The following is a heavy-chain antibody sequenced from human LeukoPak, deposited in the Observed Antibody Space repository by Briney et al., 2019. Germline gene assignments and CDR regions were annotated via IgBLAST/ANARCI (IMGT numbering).Heavy chain of an antibody. D-gene: IGHD3-16*01. Sequence: GGSLRLSCAASGFTFSSYAMHWVRQAPGKGLEWVALISYDGNNKYYADSVKGRFTISRDNSKNTLYLQMNSLRAEDTALYYCAKVGDTFDFDYWGQGTLVTVSS. CDR3: AKVGDTFDFDY. CDR1: GFTFSSYA. V-gene: IGHV3-30*18. CDR2: ISYDGNNK. J-gene: IGHJ4*02.